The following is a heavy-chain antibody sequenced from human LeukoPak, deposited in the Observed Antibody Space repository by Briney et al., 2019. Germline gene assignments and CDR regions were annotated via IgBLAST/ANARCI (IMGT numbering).Heavy chain of an antibody. Sequence: PSETLSLTCTVSGGSISSGSYYWSWIRQPAGKGLEWIGRIYTSGSTNYNPSLKSRVTISVDTSKNQFSLKLSSVTAADTAVYYCARHNLDYWGQGTLVTVSS. CDR3: ARHNLDY. CDR2: IYTSGST. J-gene: IGHJ4*02. CDR1: GGSISSGSYY. V-gene: IGHV4-61*02.